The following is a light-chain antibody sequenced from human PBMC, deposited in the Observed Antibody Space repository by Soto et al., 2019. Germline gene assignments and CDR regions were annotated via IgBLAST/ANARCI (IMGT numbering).Light chain of an antibody. CDR2: AAS. CDR1: QGVSSN. Sequence: EIVMTQSPAILSVSPGQRVTLSCRASQGVSSNLAWFQQKPGQAPRLLIYAASTRYTGIPARFSGSGSGTEFTLIITSLQSEEFAVYYCQQYDDWPPYTFGPGTKLEIK. CDR3: QQYDDWPPYT. J-gene: IGKJ2*01. V-gene: IGKV3-15*01.